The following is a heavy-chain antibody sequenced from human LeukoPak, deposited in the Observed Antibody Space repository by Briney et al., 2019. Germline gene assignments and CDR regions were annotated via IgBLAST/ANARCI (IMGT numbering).Heavy chain of an antibody. Sequence: LSGGSLRLSCAASGFTFSSCAMSWVRQAPGKGLEWVSAISGSGGSTYYADSVKGRFTISRDNSKNTLYLQMNSLRAGDTAVYYCAKDGAHYDILTGYSDWFDPWGQGTLVTVSS. CDR2: ISGSGGST. CDR3: AKDGAHYDILTGYSDWFDP. J-gene: IGHJ5*02. CDR1: GFTFSSCA. D-gene: IGHD3-9*01. V-gene: IGHV3-23*01.